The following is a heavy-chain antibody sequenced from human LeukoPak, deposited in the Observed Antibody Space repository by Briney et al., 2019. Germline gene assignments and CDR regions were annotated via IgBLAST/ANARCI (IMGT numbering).Heavy chain of an antibody. CDR3: ATDLYGTDAFDI. V-gene: IGHV3-30*03. J-gene: IGHJ3*02. CDR1: GFTFSSYG. CDR2: ISYDGSNK. Sequence: PGRSLRLSCAASGFTFSSYGMHWVRQAPGKGLEWVAVISYDGSNKYYADSVKGRFTISRDNSKNTLYLQMNSLRAEDTAVYYCATDLYGTDAFDIWGQGTMVTVSS. D-gene: IGHD4-17*01.